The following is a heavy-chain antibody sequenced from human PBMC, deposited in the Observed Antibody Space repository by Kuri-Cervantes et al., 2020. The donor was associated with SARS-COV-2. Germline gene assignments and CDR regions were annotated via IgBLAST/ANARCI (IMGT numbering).Heavy chain of an antibody. CDR2: IYTSGST. Sequence: GSLRLSCTVSGGSISSYYWSWIRQPAGKGLEWIGRIYTSGSTNYNPSLKSRVTMSVDTSKNQYSLKLSSVTAADTAVYYCARETQQFDYWGQGTLVTVSS. CDR1: GGSISSYY. V-gene: IGHV4-4*07. D-gene: IGHD1/OR15-1a*01. CDR3: ARETQQFDY. J-gene: IGHJ4*02.